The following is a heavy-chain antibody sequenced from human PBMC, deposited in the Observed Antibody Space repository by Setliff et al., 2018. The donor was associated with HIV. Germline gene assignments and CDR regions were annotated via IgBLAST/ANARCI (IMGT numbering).Heavy chain of an antibody. CDR2: ISGSGAST. V-gene: IGHV3-23*01. J-gene: IGHJ4*01. D-gene: IGHD2-15*01. CDR3: AKDGISGGAYPPYYFDY. CDR1: GFTFNTYA. Sequence: GESLKISCAASGFTFNTYAMSWVRQAPGKGLEWVSVISGSGASTFYADSVKGRFTISRDNSKNTLYLQMNGLRVEDTAVYYCAKDGISGGAYPPYYFDYWGHGTLVTV.